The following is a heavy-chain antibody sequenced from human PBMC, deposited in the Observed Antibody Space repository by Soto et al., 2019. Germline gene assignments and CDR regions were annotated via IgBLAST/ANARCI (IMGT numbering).Heavy chain of an antibody. J-gene: IGHJ6*04. CDR1: GYTFTNAG. Sequence: GASVKVSCKASGYTFTNAGISWVRQAPGQGLEWLGWINTDNGNTNYAQHLQGRVTLTTDTSTSTAYMDLRSLRSEDTAVDYWASDHGITTFGVNPMYYYGMDVWGAGTTVTVSS. V-gene: IGHV1-18*01. CDR2: INTDNGNT. CDR3: ASDHGITTFGVNPMYYYGMDV. D-gene: IGHD3-3*01.